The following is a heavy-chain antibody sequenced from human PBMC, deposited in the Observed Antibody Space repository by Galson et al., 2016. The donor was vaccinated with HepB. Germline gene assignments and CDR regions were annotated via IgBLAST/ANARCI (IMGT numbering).Heavy chain of an antibody. J-gene: IGHJ4*02. CDR1: GFTLSTSS. CDR2: ISADASRR. V-gene: IGHV3-23*01. Sequence: SLRLSCAVSGFTLSTSSMSWVRQAPGKGLEWVSTISADASRRYYATSVKGRFTFSRDESKNTLFLQMNSLRVEDTAIYYCAKGGSYYPVWGQGTLVTVSS. CDR3: AKGGSYYPV. D-gene: IGHD1-26*01.